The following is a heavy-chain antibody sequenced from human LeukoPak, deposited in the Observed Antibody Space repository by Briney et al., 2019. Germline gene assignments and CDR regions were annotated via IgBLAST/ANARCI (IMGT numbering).Heavy chain of an antibody. CDR2: ISSNGGTT. J-gene: IGHJ4*01. CDR3: ARDLGVAGALDY. CDR1: GFTFSKYT. Sequence: GESLKISCAASGFTFSKYTIHWVRQAPGKGLEYVSAISSNGGTTYHANSVKGRFTISRDNSKNTLYLQMGSLRSEDMAVYYCARDLGVAGALDYWGQGTLVTVSS. D-gene: IGHD1-26*01. V-gene: IGHV3-64*01.